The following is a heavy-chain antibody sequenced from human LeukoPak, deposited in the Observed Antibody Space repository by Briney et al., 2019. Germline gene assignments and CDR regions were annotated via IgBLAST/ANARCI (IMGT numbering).Heavy chain of an antibody. J-gene: IGHJ4*02. CDR2: ISGNGGVT. CDR3: AKQGSYGSGTFRWYFDY. CDR1: GFTFSNYA. D-gene: IGHD3-10*01. Sequence: QAGGSLRLSCAASGFTFSNYAMSWVRQAPGKGLEWVSVISGNGGVTYYADSVKGRFTISRENSKNTLYLQMTSLRAEDTAMYYCAKQGSYGSGTFRWYFDYWGQGTLVTVSS. V-gene: IGHV3-23*01.